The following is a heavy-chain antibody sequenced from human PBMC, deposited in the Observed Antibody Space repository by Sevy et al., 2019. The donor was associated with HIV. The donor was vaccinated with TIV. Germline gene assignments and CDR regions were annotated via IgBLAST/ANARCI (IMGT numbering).Heavy chain of an antibody. CDR1: GFSFSTYA. D-gene: IGHD3-3*01. CDR2: ISGSGTST. CDR3: AKVSIFGVGGFYDY. J-gene: IGHJ4*02. V-gene: IGHV3-23*01. Sequence: GGSLRLSCAASGFSFSTYAMTWVRRAPAKGLEWVSGISGSGTSTDYTDSVKGRFTISRDNSKNTVYLQMNNLRAEDTAVYYCAKVSIFGVGGFYDYWGQGTLVTVSS.